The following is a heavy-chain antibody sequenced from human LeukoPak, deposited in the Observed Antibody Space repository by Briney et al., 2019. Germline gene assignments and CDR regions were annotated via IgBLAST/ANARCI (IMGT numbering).Heavy chain of an antibody. CDR2: INHSGST. CDR1: GGSFSGYY. D-gene: IGHD2-2*02. Sequence: SETLSLTCAVYGGSFSGYYWSWIRQPPGKGLEWIGEINHSGSTNYNPSLKSRVTISVGTSKNQFSLKLSSVTAADTAVYYCAGGEYCSSTSCYNFDYWGQGTLVTVSS. CDR3: AGGEYCSSTSCYNFDY. J-gene: IGHJ4*02. V-gene: IGHV4-34*01.